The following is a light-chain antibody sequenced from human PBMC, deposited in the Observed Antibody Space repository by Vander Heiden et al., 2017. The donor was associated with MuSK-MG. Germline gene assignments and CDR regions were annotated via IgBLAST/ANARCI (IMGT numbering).Light chain of an antibody. V-gene: IGKV1-12*01. Sequence: DIQMTQSPSSVSASVGDRVTITCRASQGIASFLAWYQQKPGKAPKLLIYAASSLQSGVPSRFSGSGSGTLFTLTISNLQPEDLATYYCQQAKTFPRTFGQGTKVEIK. J-gene: IGKJ1*01. CDR2: AAS. CDR3: QQAKTFPRT. CDR1: QGIASF.